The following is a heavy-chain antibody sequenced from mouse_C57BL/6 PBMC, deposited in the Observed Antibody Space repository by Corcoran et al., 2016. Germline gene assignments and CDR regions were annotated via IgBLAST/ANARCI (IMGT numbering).Heavy chain of an antibody. CDR3: ARSATGYAMDY. CDR2: IYPGSGNT. CDR1: GYTFTDYY. J-gene: IGHJ4*01. D-gene: IGHD1-2*01. V-gene: IGHV1-76*01. Sequence: QVQLKQSGAELVRPGASVKLSCKASGYTFTDYYINWVEQRPGQGLEWIARIYPGSGNTYYNEKFKGKATLTAEKSSSTAYMQLSSLTSEDSAVYFCARSATGYAMDYWGQGTSVTVSS.